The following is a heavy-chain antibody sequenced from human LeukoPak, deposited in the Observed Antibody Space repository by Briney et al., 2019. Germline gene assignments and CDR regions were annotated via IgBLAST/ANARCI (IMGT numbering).Heavy chain of an antibody. V-gene: IGHV1-24*01. Sequence: SVKVSCKVSGSALSDLAMQWVRQVPGKGLEWMGGLDRESGETLYSEKFQGRVTMAQDTSTDTAYMDLTSLTSEDTAVYYCATGHSTGYHYWFDPWGQGTLVTVSS. J-gene: IGHJ5*02. CDR2: LDRESGET. CDR1: GSALSDLA. D-gene: IGHD2-2*03. CDR3: ATGHSTGYHYWFDP.